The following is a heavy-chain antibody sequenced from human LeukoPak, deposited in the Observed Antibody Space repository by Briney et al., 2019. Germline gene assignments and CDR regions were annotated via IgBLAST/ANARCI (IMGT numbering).Heavy chain of an antibody. CDR1: GGSISSGGYS. CDR3: AATRYNWNDPGYYFDY. Sequence: PSETLSLTCAVSGGSISSGGYSWSWIRQPPGKGLEWIGYIYHSGSTYYNPSLKSRVTISVDTSKNQFSLKLSSVTAADTAVYYCAATRYNWNDPGYYFDYWGQGTLVTVSS. CDR2: IYHSGST. J-gene: IGHJ4*02. V-gene: IGHV4-30-2*01. D-gene: IGHD1-20*01.